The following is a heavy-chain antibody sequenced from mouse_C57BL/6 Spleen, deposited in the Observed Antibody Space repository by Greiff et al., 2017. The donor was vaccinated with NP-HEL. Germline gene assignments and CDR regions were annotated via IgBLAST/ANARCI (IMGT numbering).Heavy chain of an antibody. CDR3: ARPGYYDYDSWFAY. D-gene: IGHD2-4*01. CDR1: GFTFSDYG. Sequence: EVQLVESGGGLVKPGGSLKLSCAASGFTFSDYGMHWVRQAPEKGLEWVAYISSGSSTIYYADTVKGRFTISRDNAKNTLFLQMTSLRSEDTAMYYCARPGYYDYDSWFAYWGQGTLVTVSA. CDR2: ISSGSSTI. V-gene: IGHV5-17*01. J-gene: IGHJ3*01.